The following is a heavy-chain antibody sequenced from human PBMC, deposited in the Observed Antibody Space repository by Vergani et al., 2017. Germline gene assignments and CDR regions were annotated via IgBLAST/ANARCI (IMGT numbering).Heavy chain of an antibody. Sequence: QVHLQESGPGLVKPSETLSLTCRVSGDSINTADYWGWIRKPPGKGLEWIVSIYHSGSTANNPSLQSRVTISMDTSKNQFSLNPNSMTAADTAIYYWAKNSSGGFFDNWGKGALFTFSS. D-gene: IGHD6-25*01. J-gene: IGHJ4*02. CDR1: GDSINTADY. CDR3: AKNSSGGFFDN. CDR2: IYHSGST. V-gene: IGHV4-38-2*01.